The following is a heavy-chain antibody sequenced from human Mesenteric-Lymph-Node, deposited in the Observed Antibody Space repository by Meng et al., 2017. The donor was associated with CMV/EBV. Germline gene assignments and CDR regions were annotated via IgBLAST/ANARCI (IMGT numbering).Heavy chain of an antibody. Sequence: SCAASGFTFSDYYMSWIRQAPGKGLEWVSYISSSGNTIYYADSVKGRFTISRDNAKNSLFLQMNSLRDEDTAVYYCAGRYCSSTSCPNWYFDLWGRGTLVTVSS. J-gene: IGHJ2*01. D-gene: IGHD2-2*01. CDR2: ISSSGNTI. CDR1: GFTFSDYY. V-gene: IGHV3-11*04. CDR3: AGRYCSSTSCPNWYFDL.